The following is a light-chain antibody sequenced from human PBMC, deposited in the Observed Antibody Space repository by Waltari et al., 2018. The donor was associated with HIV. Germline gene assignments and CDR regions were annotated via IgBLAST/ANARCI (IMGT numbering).Light chain of an antibody. J-gene: IGLJ2*01. CDR2: IYR. CDR3: QVWDTIIR. Sequence: SSGLTQPPAVSVAPGHLATITFSGNNIGNTGVHWLQQKQGQSPMVVFYIYRQPRPGIPERLAGATSGNTAALTISRVEAGDEDDYYGQVWDTIIRFGGGTKLTVL. V-gene: IGLV3-21*01. CDR1: NIGNTG.